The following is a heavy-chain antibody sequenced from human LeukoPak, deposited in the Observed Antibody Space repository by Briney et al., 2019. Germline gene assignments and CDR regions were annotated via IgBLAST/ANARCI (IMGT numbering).Heavy chain of an antibody. D-gene: IGHD3-9*01. Sequence: GGSLRLSCTASGFTFNTYTMNWVRQAPGKGLEWVSSTSSSSSYIYYADSVKGRFTISRDNSKKSLYLQMNRLRAEDTAVYFCARADTSDILTGYSDYWGQGTLVTVSS. CDR1: GFTFNTYT. CDR3: ARADTSDILTGYSDY. V-gene: IGHV3-21*01. CDR2: TSSSSSYI. J-gene: IGHJ4*02.